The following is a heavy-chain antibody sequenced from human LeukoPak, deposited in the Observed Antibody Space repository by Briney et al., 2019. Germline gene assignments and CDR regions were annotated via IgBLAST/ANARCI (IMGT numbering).Heavy chain of an antibody. V-gene: IGHV3-23*01. CDR2: ISGSGGST. D-gene: IGHD2-2*01. Sequence: GGSLRLSCAASGFTFSSYAMSWVRQAPGKGLEWVSAISGSGGSTYYADSVKGRFTISRDNSKNTLYLQMNSLRAEDTAVYYCAKMLGYCGSTSCHLYYYYGMDVWGQGTTVTVSS. CDR1: GFTFSSYA. CDR3: AKMLGYCGSTSCHLYYYYGMDV. J-gene: IGHJ6*02.